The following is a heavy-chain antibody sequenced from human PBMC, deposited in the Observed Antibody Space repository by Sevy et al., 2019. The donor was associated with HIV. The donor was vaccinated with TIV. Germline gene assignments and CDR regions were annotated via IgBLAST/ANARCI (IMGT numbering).Heavy chain of an antibody. CDR1: GFTFTSSA. Sequence: ASVKVSCKASGFTFTSSAVQWVRQARGQRLEWIGWIVVGSGNTNYAQKFQERVTITRDMSTSTAYMELSSLRSEDTAVYYCAADPVAGRNWGDYYYYDMDVWGQGTTVTVSS. V-gene: IGHV1-58*01. CDR3: AADPVAGRNWGDYYYYDMDV. J-gene: IGHJ6*02. D-gene: IGHD6-19*01. CDR2: IVVGSGNT.